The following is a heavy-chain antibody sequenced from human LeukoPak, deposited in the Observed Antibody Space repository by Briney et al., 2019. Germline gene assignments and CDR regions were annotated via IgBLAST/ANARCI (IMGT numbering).Heavy chain of an antibody. CDR2: ISGSGGST. J-gene: IGHJ4*02. V-gene: IGHV3-23*01. D-gene: IGHD1-7*01. CDR1: GFTFSSYA. CDR3: ARKESLNWNYRGSFDY. Sequence: GGSLRLSCAASGFTFSSYAVSWVRQAPGKGLEWVSAISGSGGSTYYADSVKGRFTISRDNSKNTLYLQMNSLRAEDTAVYYCARKESLNWNYRGSFDYWGQGTLVTVSS.